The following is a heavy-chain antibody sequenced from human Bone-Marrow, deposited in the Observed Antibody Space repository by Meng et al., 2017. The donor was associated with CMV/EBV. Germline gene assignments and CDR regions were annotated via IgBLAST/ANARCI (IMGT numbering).Heavy chain of an antibody. V-gene: IGHV4-59*01. J-gene: IGHJ4*02. CDR2: IYYSGST. D-gene: IGHD6-6*01. CDR3: AREYTNSSAHLGDYFDY. Sequence: SETLSLTCTVSGGSISYYYWSWIRQPPGKGLEWIGSIYYSGSTNYSPSLKSRVTILVDTSKNQFSLNLTSVTAADTAVYYCAREYTNSSAHLGDYFDYWGQGTLVTVSS. CDR1: GGSISYYY.